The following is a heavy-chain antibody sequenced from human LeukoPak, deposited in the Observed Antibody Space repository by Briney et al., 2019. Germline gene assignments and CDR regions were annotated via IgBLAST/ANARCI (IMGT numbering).Heavy chain of an antibody. CDR3: ARDQGGGQNYNWFDP. Sequence: ASVKVSCKASGYTFTSYGISWVRQAPGQGLEWMGWISAYNGNTNYAQKLQGRLTMTTDTSTSTAYMELRSLGSDDTAVYYCARDQGGGQNYNWFDPWGQGTLVTVSS. V-gene: IGHV1-18*01. D-gene: IGHD1-26*01. CDR2: ISAYNGNT. J-gene: IGHJ5*02. CDR1: GYTFTSYG.